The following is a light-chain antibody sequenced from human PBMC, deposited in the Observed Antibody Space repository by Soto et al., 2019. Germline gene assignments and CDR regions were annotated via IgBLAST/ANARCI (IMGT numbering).Light chain of an antibody. CDR3: QQSYSTTWT. CDR2: AAS. J-gene: IGKJ1*01. CDR1: QGISTY. V-gene: IGKV1-39*01. Sequence: DIQMTQSPSSLSASVGDRVTITCRASQGISTYLNWYQQKPGKAPKLLIYAASSLQSGVPSRFSGSGSETDCTLTISSLQPEDVATYSCQQSYSTTWTLGQGTKVDIK.